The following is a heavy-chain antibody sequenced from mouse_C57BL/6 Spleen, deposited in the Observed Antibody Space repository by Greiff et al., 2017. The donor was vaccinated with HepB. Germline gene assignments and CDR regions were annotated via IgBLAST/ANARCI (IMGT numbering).Heavy chain of an antibody. Sequence: EVKLVESGGGLVKPGGSLKLSCAASGFTFSSYAMSWVRQTPEKRLEWVATISDGGSYTYYPDNVKGRFTISRDNAKNNLYLQMSHLKSEDTAMYYCARVGGSSYGPYDFDYWGQGTTLTVSS. V-gene: IGHV5-4*03. D-gene: IGHD1-1*01. CDR2: ISDGGSYT. CDR3: ARVGGSSYGPYDFDY. CDR1: GFTFSSYA. J-gene: IGHJ2*01.